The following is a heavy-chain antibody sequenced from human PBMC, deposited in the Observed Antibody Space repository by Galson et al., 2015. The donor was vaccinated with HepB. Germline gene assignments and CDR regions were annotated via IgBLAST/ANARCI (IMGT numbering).Heavy chain of an antibody. Sequence: SVKVSCKASGGTFSSYAISWVRQAPGQGLEWMGGIIPIFGTANYAQKFQGRVTITADESTSTAYMELSSLRSEDTAVYYCARGLYYDILTGYYSYFDYWGQGALVTVSS. D-gene: IGHD3-9*01. CDR3: ARGLYYDILTGYYSYFDY. CDR1: GGTFSSYA. CDR2: IIPIFGTA. V-gene: IGHV1-69*13. J-gene: IGHJ4*02.